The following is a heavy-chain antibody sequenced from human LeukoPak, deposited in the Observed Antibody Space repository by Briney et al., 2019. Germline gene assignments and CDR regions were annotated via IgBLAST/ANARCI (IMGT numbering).Heavy chain of an antibody. D-gene: IGHD3-16*01. Sequence: PGGSLRLSCAASGFTLSDYYMSWIRQAPGKGLEWVSYISSSGSTIYYADSLKGRFTISRDNAKNSLYLQMNSLRAEDTAVYYCARDGRPLPIPRGRTGGWYFDYWGQGTLVTVSS. CDR1: GFTLSDYY. V-gene: IGHV3-11*01. CDR2: ISSSGSTI. CDR3: ARDGRPLPIPRGRTGGWYFDY. J-gene: IGHJ4*02.